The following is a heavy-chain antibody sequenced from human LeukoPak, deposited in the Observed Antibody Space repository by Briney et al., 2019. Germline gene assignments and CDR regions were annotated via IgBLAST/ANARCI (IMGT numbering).Heavy chain of an antibody. V-gene: IGHV1-2*02. CDR1: GGTFSSYA. CDR3: ARGLPAYYYDSSGSKFDY. J-gene: IGHJ4*02. D-gene: IGHD3-22*01. CDR2: INPNSGGT. Sequence: ASVNVSCKASGGTFSSYAISWVRQAPGQGLEWMGWINPNSGGTNYAQKLQGRVTMTRDTSISTAYMELSRLRSDDTAVYYCARGLPAYYYDSSGSKFDYWGQGTLVTVSS.